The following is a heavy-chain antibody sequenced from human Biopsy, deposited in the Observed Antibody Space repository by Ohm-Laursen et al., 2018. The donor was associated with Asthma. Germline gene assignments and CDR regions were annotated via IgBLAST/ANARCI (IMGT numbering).Heavy chain of an antibody. J-gene: IGHJ4*02. Sequence: SLRLSCAASGFSFSRYGMHWVRQAPGKGLEWVAVISFDGSNKYYGDSVKGRFTIARDNSKNTVYLQMNSLRAEDTAVYFGTKDKGRNSIDYWGQGTLVTVSS. CDR2: ISFDGSNK. CDR1: GFSFSRYG. CDR3: TKDKGRNSIDY. D-gene: IGHD5-18*01. V-gene: IGHV3-30*18.